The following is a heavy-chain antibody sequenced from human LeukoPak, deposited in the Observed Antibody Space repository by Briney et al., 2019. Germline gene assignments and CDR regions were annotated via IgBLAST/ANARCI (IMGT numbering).Heavy chain of an antibody. CDR2: ISGDGGST. CDR3: AKGGYGGKKNWFDP. V-gene: IGHV3-43*02. CDR1: GFTFDDYA. D-gene: IGHD4-23*01. J-gene: IGHJ5*02. Sequence: GGSLRLSCAASGFTFDDYAMHWVRQAPGKGLEWVSLISGDGGSTYYADSVKGRFTISRDNSKNSLYLQMNSLRTEDTALYYCAKGGYGGKKNWFDPWGQGALVTVSS.